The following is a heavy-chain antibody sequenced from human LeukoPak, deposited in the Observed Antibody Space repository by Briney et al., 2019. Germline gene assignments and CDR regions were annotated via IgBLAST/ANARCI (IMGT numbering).Heavy chain of an antibody. Sequence: GASVKVSCKASGYTFTNYSISWVRQAPGQGLEWMGWISAYNGNTIYAQKVKGRVTMTTDTSTSTAYMELRSLKSDDTAVYCCARASYCSGGSCYSDYWGQGTLVTVSS. CDR1: GYTFTNYS. D-gene: IGHD2-15*01. J-gene: IGHJ4*02. CDR2: ISAYNGNT. V-gene: IGHV1-18*01. CDR3: ARASYCSGGSCYSDY.